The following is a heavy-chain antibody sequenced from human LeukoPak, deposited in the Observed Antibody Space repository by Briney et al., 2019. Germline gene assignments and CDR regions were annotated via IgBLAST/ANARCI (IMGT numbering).Heavy chain of an antibody. Sequence: AGRSLRLSCAASGFTFSSYAMYWVRQAPGKGLEWVAVISYDGSNKYYADSVKGRFAISRDNSKNTLYLQMNSLRAEDTAVYYCARVYGPWIQLEIDYWGQGTLVTVSS. V-gene: IGHV3-30*09. D-gene: IGHD5-18*01. J-gene: IGHJ4*02. CDR1: GFTFSSYA. CDR2: ISYDGSNK. CDR3: ARVYGPWIQLEIDY.